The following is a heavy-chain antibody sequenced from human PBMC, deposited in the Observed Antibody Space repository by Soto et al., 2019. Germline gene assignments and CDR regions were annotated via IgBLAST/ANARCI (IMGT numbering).Heavy chain of an antibody. CDR3: AKERDNGADRYYFDD. J-gene: IGHJ4*02. CDR2: IIPIFGTA. CDR1: GGTFSSYA. V-gene: IGHV1-69*13. Sequence: SVKVSCKASGGTFSSYAISWVRQAPGQGLEWMGGIIPIFGTANYAQKFQGRVTITADESTSTAYMELSSLRSEDTAVYFCAKERDNGADRYYFDDWGQGTLVTVSS. D-gene: IGHD2-8*01.